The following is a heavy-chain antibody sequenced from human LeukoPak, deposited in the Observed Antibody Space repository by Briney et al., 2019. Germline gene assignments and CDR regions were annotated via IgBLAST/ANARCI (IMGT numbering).Heavy chain of an antibody. CDR2: IYYSGST. D-gene: IGHD6-13*01. Sequence: PSETLSLTCTVSGGSISSSSYYWGWIRQPPGKGLEWIGSIYYSGSTYYNPSLKSRVTISVDTSKNQFSLKLSSVTAADTAVYYCASRADETAAGTGSWFDPWGQGTLVTVSS. CDR3: ASRADETAAGTGSWFDP. J-gene: IGHJ5*02. V-gene: IGHV4-39*01. CDR1: GGSISSSSYY.